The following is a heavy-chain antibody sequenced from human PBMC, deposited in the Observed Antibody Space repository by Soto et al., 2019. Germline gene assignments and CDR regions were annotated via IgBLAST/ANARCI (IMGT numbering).Heavy chain of an antibody. CDR1: GGSISSGGYY. Sequence: PSETLSLTCTVSGGSISSGGYYWRWIRQRPGVGLEWIGYIYQSGSAFYNPSLKTRATILVDRSKNQFSLNLTSVTAADAAVYYCARAFYGVDLWGQGXTVTVYS. J-gene: IGHJ6*02. CDR3: ARAFYGVDL. V-gene: IGHV4-30-2*01. CDR2: IYQSGSA.